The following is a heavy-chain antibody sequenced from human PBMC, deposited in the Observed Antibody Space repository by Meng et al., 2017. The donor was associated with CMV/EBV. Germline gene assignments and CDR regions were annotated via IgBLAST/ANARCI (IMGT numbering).Heavy chain of an antibody. Sequence: SGVTFHKYSMHWVRQAPGKGLEWVSLISWDGSSTYYADSVKGRFTISRDNSKKSLYLQMNSLRSNDSALYYCAKQTEEYDILTGLHSWGQGTLVTVSS. CDR3: AKQTEEYDILTGLHS. V-gene: IGHV3-43*01. CDR2: ISWDGSST. J-gene: IGHJ4*02. CDR1: GVTFHKYS. D-gene: IGHD3-9*01.